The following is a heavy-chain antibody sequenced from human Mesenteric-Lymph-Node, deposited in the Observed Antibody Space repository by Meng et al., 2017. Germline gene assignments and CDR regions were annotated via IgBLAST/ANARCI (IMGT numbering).Heavy chain of an antibody. CDR3: AKVGGLAVAGTGNWFDP. D-gene: IGHD6-19*01. V-gene: IGHV4-34*01. J-gene: IGHJ5*02. Sequence: SETLSLTCALSVVGLSVVTTGTGSASPQGRGWSGLGRSIIVEALGEINHSGTTNHNPSLKSRVTISVDTSKNQFSLKLSSVTAADTAVYYCAKVGGLAVAGTGNWFDPWGQGTLVTVSS. CDR2: SIIVEALGEINHSGTT. CDR1: VGLSVVTT.